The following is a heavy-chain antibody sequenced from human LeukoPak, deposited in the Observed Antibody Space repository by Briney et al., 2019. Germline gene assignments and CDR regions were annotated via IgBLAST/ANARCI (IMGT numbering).Heavy chain of an antibody. V-gene: IGHV1-18*01. CDR3: ARDRIAARPDENWFDP. D-gene: IGHD6-6*01. CDR1: GYTFTSYG. CDR2: ISAYNGNT. Sequence: ASVKVSCKASGYTFTSYGISWVRQAPGQGLEWMGWISAYNGNTNYAQKLQGRVTMTTDTSTSTACMELRSLRSDDTAVYYCARDRIAARPDENWFDPWGQGTLVTVSS. J-gene: IGHJ5*02.